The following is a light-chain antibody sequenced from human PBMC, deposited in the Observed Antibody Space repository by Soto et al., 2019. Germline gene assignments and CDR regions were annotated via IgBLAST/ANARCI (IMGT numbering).Light chain of an antibody. CDR1: RSNTGGEY. CDR3: ASWDASLSAWV. V-gene: IGLV1-47*02. Sequence: QSVLTQPPSASGTPGQRVTISCSGSRSNTGGEYVYWYQQLPGTAPQLLIYTTYQRPSGVPDRFSGSKSGTSTSLAIRGLGAEDEADYWCASWDASLSAWVFGGGTKLTVL. CDR2: TTY. J-gene: IGLJ3*02.